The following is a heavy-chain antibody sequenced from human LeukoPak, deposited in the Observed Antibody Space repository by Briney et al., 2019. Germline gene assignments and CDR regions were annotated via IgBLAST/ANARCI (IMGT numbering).Heavy chain of an antibody. V-gene: IGHV3-74*01. Sequence: PGGSLRLSCAASGFTVSSHWMHWVRQAPGKGLVWVSRINNDGSSTSYADSVKGRFTISRDNAKNTLYLQMNSLRVEDTAVYYCAGVSTGMTSRIDPWGQGTLVTVSS. D-gene: IGHD1-1*01. J-gene: IGHJ5*02. CDR1: GFTVSSHW. CDR2: INNDGSST. CDR3: AGVSTGMTSRIDP.